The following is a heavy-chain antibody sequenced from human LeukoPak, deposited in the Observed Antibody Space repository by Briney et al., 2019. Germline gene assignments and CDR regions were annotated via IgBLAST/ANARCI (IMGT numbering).Heavy chain of an antibody. Sequence: SETLSLTCTVSGGSISSRGYYWSWIRQHPGTGLEWIGYIYYSGSTYYNPSLKSRLTISVDTSKNQFSLKLNSVTAADTAVYYCARASCSGTTCYDYWGQGTLVTVSS. D-gene: IGHD2-2*01. CDR3: ARASCSGTTCYDY. CDR1: GGSISSRGYY. V-gene: IGHV4-31*03. J-gene: IGHJ4*02. CDR2: IYYSGST.